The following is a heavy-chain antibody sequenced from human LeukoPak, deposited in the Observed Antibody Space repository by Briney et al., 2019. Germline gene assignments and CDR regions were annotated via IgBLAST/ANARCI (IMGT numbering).Heavy chain of an antibody. CDR3: ARGRLREPRALYYYMDV. Sequence: PSETLSLTCEVYGVPFSDYYWSWIRQSPGKGLEWIGEINHSGSTNYNPSLKSRVTISVDISKNQFSLKVISEAAADTAVYYCARGRLREPRALYYYMDVWGEGTTVIVS. CDR1: GVPFSDYY. CDR2: INHSGST. J-gene: IGHJ6*03. D-gene: IGHD1-26*01. V-gene: IGHV4-34*01.